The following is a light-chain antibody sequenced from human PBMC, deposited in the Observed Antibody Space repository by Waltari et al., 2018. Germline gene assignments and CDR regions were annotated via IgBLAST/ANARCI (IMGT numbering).Light chain of an antibody. Sequence: DLEMTQSPSSLSASVGHRVIITCRASQSIGPYINWYQQKPGTAPKLLIYDASILQTGVPSKFSGSGSGTVFTLTISSLQPEDFATYYCQQNSNVPPTFGLGTKVEIK. J-gene: IGKJ1*01. CDR1: QSIGPY. CDR2: DAS. V-gene: IGKV1-39*01. CDR3: QQNSNVPPT.